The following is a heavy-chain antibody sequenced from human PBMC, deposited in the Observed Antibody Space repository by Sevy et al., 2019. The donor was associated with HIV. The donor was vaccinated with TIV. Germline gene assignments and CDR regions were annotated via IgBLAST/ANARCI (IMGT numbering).Heavy chain of an antibody. J-gene: IGHJ4*01. Sequence: SETLSLTCTVSGASINNADYYWTWIRHHPGKGLEWIGYIYYSGRDYYNPSLKSRVTISVDTSKNQFSLRLSSVTAADTAVYYCARILHWNGPLDYWGHGTLVTVSS. D-gene: IGHD3-3*01. CDR1: GASINNADYY. V-gene: IGHV4-31*03. CDR2: IYYSGRD. CDR3: ARILHWNGPLDY.